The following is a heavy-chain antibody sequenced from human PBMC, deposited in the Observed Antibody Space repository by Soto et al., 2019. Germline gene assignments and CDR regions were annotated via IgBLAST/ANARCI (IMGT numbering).Heavy chain of an antibody. J-gene: IGHJ6*02. CDR1: GGSFTSNNW. V-gene: IGHV4-4*02. CDR3: ARDGRLLWFGESNPPYGMDV. Sequence: SETLSLTCAVSGGSFTSNNWWTWVRQPPGKGLEWIGEIYHSGSTNYNPSLKSRVTISVDKSKNQFSLKLSSVTAADTAVYYCARDGRLLWFGESNPPYGMDVWGQGTTVTVSS. D-gene: IGHD3-10*01. CDR2: IYHSGST.